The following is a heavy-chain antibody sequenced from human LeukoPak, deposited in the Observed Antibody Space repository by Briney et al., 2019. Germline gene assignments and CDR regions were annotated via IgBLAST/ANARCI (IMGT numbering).Heavy chain of an antibody. CDR3: AKDNGDYGDYFADY. CDR2: ISYDGSNK. CDR1: GFTLSSYG. J-gene: IGHJ4*02. Sequence: PGGSLRLSCAASGFTLSSYGMHWVRQAPGKGLEWVAVISYDGSNKYYADSVKGRFTISRDNSKNTLYLQMNSLRAEDTAVYYCAKDNGDYGDYFADYWGQGTLVTVSS. D-gene: IGHD4-17*01. V-gene: IGHV3-30*18.